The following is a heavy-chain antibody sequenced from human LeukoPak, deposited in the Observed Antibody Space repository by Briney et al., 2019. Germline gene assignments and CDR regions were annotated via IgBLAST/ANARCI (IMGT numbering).Heavy chain of an antibody. J-gene: IGHJ4*02. CDR1: GYFFTCYY. Sequence: ASVKVSCKASGYFFTCYYMHWVRQAPGQGLEWMGWINPNSGDTNFAQKFQGRVTMTRDTSINTAYMELTRLRSDDTAVYYCARDSGHYFNDDRSNNWGQGTLVTVSS. CDR2: INPNSGDT. V-gene: IGHV1-2*02. D-gene: IGHD3-22*01. CDR3: ARDSGHYFNDDRSNN.